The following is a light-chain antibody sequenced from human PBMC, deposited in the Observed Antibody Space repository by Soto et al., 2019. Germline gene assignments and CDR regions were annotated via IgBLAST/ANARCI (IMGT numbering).Light chain of an antibody. CDR1: NLGSKS. CDR3: QVWDRRGEHWV. Sequence: SYELTQSPSVSVAPGQTARITCGGNNLGSKSVHWYQQKPGQAPVAVVYDDCDRPSGIPERFSGSNSGNKATLTISRVEAGDEADFYCQVWDRRGEHWVFGGGTTVTVL. J-gene: IGLJ3*02. V-gene: IGLV3-21*02. CDR2: DDC.